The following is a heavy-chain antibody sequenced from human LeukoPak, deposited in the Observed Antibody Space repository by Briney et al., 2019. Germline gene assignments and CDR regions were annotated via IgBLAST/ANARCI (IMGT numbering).Heavy chain of an antibody. CDR3: AKDGYYYDSSAELDY. Sequence: GGSLRLSCAASGFTFSSYGMHWVRQAPGKGLEWVAFIRYDGSNKYYADSVKGRFTISRDNSKNTLYLQMNSLGAEDTAVYYCAKDGYYYDSSAELDYWGQGTLVTVSS. J-gene: IGHJ4*02. V-gene: IGHV3-30*02. CDR1: GFTFSSYG. D-gene: IGHD3-22*01. CDR2: IRYDGSNK.